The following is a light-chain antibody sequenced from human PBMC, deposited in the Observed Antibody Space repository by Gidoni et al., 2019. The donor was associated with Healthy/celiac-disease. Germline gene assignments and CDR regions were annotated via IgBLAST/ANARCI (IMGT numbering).Light chain of an antibody. CDR3: QSYDSSLSGYV. CDR1: SSNIGAGYD. J-gene: IGLJ1*01. V-gene: IGLV1-40*01. Sequence: QSVLTQPPSVSGAPGQRVTISCTGSSSNIGAGYDVHWYQQLPETAPKLLIYGNSNRPSGVPDRFSGSKSGTSASLAITGLQAKDEADYYCQSYDSSLSGYVFGTGTKVTVL. CDR2: GNS.